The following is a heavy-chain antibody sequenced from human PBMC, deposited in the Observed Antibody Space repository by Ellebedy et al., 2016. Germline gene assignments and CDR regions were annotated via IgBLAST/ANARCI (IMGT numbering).Heavy chain of an antibody. CDR3: ARDSYGSGSYSSD. CDR2: ISSSSST. J-gene: IGHJ4*02. D-gene: IGHD3-10*01. Sequence: GESLKISCAASGFTFSDYYMSWIRQAPGKGLEWVSYISSSSSTNYADSVKGRFNISRDNSKNSLYLRMNSLRAEDTAVYYCARDSYGSGSYSSDWGQGTLVTVSS. CDR1: GFTFSDYY. V-gene: IGHV3-11*06.